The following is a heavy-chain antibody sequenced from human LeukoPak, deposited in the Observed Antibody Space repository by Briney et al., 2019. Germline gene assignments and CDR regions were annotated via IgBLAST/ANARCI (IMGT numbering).Heavy chain of an antibody. Sequence: ASVKVSRKASGYTFTSYAMHWVRQAPGQRLEWMGWINAGNGNTKYSQKFQGRVTITRDTSASTAYMELSSLGSEDTAVYYCARVYPYSSGPYDYWGQGTLVTVSS. CDR1: GYTFTSYA. V-gene: IGHV1-3*01. CDR3: ARVYPYSSGPYDY. CDR2: INAGNGNT. D-gene: IGHD6-19*01. J-gene: IGHJ4*02.